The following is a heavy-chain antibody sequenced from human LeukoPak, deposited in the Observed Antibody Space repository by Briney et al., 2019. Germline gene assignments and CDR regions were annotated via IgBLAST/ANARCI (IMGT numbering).Heavy chain of an antibody. D-gene: IGHD3-10*01. CDR1: GFTFSSYS. CDR2: ISSSSSTI. J-gene: IGHJ4*02. V-gene: IGHV3-48*01. CDR3: ARGGGIFY. Sequence: GGSLRLSCAASGFTFSSYSMNWVRQAPGKGLEWVSYISSSSSTIYYADSVKGRFTISRDNAKNSLYLQMNSLRAEDTAVYYCARGGGIFYWGQGTLVTVSS.